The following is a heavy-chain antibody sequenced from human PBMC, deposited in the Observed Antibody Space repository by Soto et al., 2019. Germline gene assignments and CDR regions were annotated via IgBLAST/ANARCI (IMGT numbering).Heavy chain of an antibody. Sequence: QVQLQESGPGLVKPSETLSLTCTVSGGFLSSGAYYWSWIRQPPRKGLEYIGYISYSGSTNYNSSLKSRVTISGDTSKRQFSLKLTSVTAADTAIYYCARRSHSGAYYGLDVWGQGTTVTVSS. CDR2: ISYSGST. CDR3: ARRSHSGAYYGLDV. CDR1: GGFLSSGAYY. V-gene: IGHV4-61*08. D-gene: IGHD1-26*01. J-gene: IGHJ6*02.